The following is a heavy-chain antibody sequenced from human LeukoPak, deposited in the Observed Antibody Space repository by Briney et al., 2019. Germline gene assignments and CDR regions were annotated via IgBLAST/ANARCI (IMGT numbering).Heavy chain of an antibody. CDR3: AKDRHYYSSGSYRGYYFDY. Sequence: PGGSLRLSCAASGFTFSSYAMGWVRQAPGKGLEWVSAISGSGGSTYYADSVKGRFTISRDNSKNTLYLQMNSLRAEDTAVYYCAKDRHYYSSGSYRGYYFDYWGQGTLVTVSS. CDR1: GFTFSSYA. J-gene: IGHJ4*02. V-gene: IGHV3-23*01. D-gene: IGHD3-10*01. CDR2: ISGSGGST.